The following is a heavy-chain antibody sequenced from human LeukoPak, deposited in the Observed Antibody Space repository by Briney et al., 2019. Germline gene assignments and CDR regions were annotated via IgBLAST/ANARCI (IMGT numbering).Heavy chain of an antibody. J-gene: IGHJ4*02. CDR3: AKELAVAGMFDY. D-gene: IGHD6-19*01. CDR2: TSYDGSKY. Sequence: GGSLRLSCAASGFTFSTYGMHWVRQAPGKGLEWVAVTSYDGSKYYYADSVKGRFTISRDNSKNTLYLQLNNVRADDTAVYYCAKELAVAGMFDYWGQGTLVTVSS. V-gene: IGHV3-30*18. CDR1: GFTFSTYG.